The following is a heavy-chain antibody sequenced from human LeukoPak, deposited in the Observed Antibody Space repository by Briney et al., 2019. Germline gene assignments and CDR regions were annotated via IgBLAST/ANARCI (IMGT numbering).Heavy chain of an antibody. D-gene: IGHD3-22*01. J-gene: IGHJ4*02. CDR2: ISSSSNYI. Sequence: PGGSLRLSCAASGFTFSSYSMNWVRQAPGKGLEWVSSISSSSNYIYYADSVKGRFTISRDNAKNSLYLQMNSLRAEDTAVYYCARGLMGGYPYFENWGQGTLVTVSS. CDR3: ARGLMGGYPYFEN. CDR1: GFTFSSYS. V-gene: IGHV3-21*01.